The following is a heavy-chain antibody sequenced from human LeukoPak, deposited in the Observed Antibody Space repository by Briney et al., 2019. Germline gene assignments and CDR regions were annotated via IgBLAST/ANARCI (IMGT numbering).Heavy chain of an antibody. CDR3: AGASYDSSGVH. CDR1: GGSISSYY. CDR2: IYYSGST. V-gene: IGHV4-59*01. J-gene: IGHJ4*02. D-gene: IGHD3-22*01. Sequence: PSETLSLTCTVSGGSISSYYWSWIRQPPGKGLEGIGYIYYSGSTNYNPSLNSRVTISVHTSKNQFSLNLSSVTAADTAVYYCAGASYDSSGVHWGQGTLVTVSS.